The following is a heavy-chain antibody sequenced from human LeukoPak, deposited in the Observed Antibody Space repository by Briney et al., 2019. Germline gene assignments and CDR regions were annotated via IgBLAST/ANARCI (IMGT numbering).Heavy chain of an antibody. J-gene: IGHJ4*02. V-gene: IGHV4-39*01. Sequence: SETLSLTCTVSGGTISSSSYYWGWIRQPPGKGLEWIGSIYYSGSTYYNPSLKSRVTISVDTSKNQFSLKLSSVTAADTAVYYCARRGWELPIFDYWGQGTLVTVSS. D-gene: IGHD1-26*01. CDR1: GGTISSSSYY. CDR2: IYYSGST. CDR3: ARRGWELPIFDY.